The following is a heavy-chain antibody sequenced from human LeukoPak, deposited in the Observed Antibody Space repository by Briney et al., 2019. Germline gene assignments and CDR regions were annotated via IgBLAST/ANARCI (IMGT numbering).Heavy chain of an antibody. CDR2: ISPNSGGT. D-gene: IGHD2-21*01. V-gene: IGHV1-2*02. J-gene: IGHJ5*02. CDR3: ALGIGMTLHKNWFDA. CDR1: VYTFTGYY. Sequence: SVKVSCKASVYTFTGYYIHSVRQAPGHGLEWMAWISPNSGGTNYTKKFQVRVSMTRDTSISTVYMDLSSLRSDDRAVYYCALGIGMTLHKNWFDARGQGTLVTVSS.